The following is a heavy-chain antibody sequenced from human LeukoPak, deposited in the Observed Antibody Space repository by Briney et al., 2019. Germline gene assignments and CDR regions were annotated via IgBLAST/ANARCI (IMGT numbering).Heavy chain of an antibody. Sequence: SETLSLACAVYGGSFSGYYWSWIRQPPGKGLEWIGEINHSGSTNYNPSLKSRVTISVDTSKNQFSLKLSSVTAADTAVYYCARDPSRYCSSIGCYHFDFWGQGTLVTVSS. CDR2: INHSGST. D-gene: IGHD2-2*01. J-gene: IGHJ4*02. CDR1: GGSFSGYY. V-gene: IGHV4-34*01. CDR3: ARDPSRYCSSIGCYHFDF.